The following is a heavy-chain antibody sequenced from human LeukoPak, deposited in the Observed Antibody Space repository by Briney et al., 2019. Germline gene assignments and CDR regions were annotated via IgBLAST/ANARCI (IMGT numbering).Heavy chain of an antibody. Sequence: GASVKVSCKASGGTFSSYAISWVRQAPGQGLEWMGRIIPILGIANYAQKFQGRVTITADKSTSTAYMELSSLRSEDTAVYYCARLLSSIVATTDAFDIWGQGTMVTVSS. CDR1: GGTFSSYA. J-gene: IGHJ3*02. CDR3: ARLLSSIVATTDAFDI. D-gene: IGHD5-12*01. V-gene: IGHV1-69*04. CDR2: IIPILGIA.